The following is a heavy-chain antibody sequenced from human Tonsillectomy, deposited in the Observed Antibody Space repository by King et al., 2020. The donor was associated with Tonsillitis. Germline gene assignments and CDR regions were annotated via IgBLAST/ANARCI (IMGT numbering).Heavy chain of an antibody. CDR3: VRGFCTNGLCYDAFDM. V-gene: IGHV1-69*12. D-gene: IGHD2-8*01. J-gene: IGHJ3*02. CDR2: IMPMLLRT. Sequence: QLVQSGAEVKKPGSSVNVSCRASGGSFSNYAFSWVRQAPGQGLEWLGLIMPMLLRTKYGQNSQGRLTLIADESTSTVYLEMSSLRSEDTAVYYCVRGFCTNGLCYDAFDMRGQGTMVTVAS. CDR1: GGSFSNYA.